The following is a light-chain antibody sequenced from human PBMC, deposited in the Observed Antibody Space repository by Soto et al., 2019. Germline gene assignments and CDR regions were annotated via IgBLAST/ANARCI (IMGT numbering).Light chain of an antibody. J-gene: IGKJ1*01. CDR3: QQYGSSGT. V-gene: IGKV3-20*01. Sequence: EIVFTQSPGTLAFSPGERATLSLRASQSVSSSYLAWYQQKPGQAPRLLIYGASSRATGIPDRFSGSGSGTDFTLTISRLEPEDFAVYYCQQYGSSGTFGQGTKVDIK. CDR1: QSVSSSY. CDR2: GAS.